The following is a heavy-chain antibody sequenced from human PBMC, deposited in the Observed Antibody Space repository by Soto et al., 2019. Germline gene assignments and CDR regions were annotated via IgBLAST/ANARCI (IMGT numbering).Heavy chain of an antibody. J-gene: IGHJ5*02. CDR3: TRDRVTIFGVVDSSNWFDP. Sequence: QVQLVQSGAEVKKPGASVKVSCKASGHTFTSYGISWVRQAPGQWLEWMGWISAYNGNTNYAQKFQGRVTRTTNTATSTAYMELRSLRSDDTAVYYCTRDRVTIFGVVDSSNWFDPWGQGPLVTVSS. CDR1: GHTFTSYG. V-gene: IGHV1-18*01. CDR2: ISAYNGNT. D-gene: IGHD3-3*01.